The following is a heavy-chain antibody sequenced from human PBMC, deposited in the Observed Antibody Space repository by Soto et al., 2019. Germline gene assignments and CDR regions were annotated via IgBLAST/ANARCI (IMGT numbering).Heavy chain of an antibody. CDR3: ARVPASLDP. Sequence: GASVKVSCKASGYSFTSYDINWVRQAAGQGLEWMGWLNTNGGRTGYAQKFQGRVTMTMDTSSSTAYMELNSLRSDDTAVYYCARVPASLDPWGQGTLVTVSS. J-gene: IGHJ5*02. CDR2: LNTNGGRT. V-gene: IGHV1-8*01. CDR1: GYSFTSYD.